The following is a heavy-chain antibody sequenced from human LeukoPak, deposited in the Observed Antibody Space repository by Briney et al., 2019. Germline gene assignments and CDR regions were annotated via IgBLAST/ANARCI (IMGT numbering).Heavy chain of an antibody. D-gene: IGHD5-24*01. CDR2: IIPIFGTA. J-gene: IGHJ4*02. CDR1: GGTFSSYA. Sequence: SVKVSCKASGGTFSSYAISWVRQAPGQGLEWMGGIIPIFGTANYAQKFQGRVTITADESTSTAYMELSSLRSEDTAVYYCARGRWLQSEDNYYFDYWGQGTLVTVSS. CDR3: ARGRWLQSEDNYYFDY. V-gene: IGHV1-69*01.